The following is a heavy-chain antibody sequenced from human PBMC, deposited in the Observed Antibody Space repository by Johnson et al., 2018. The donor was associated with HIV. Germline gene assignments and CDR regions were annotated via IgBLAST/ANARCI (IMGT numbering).Heavy chain of an antibody. CDR2: IRGYTFGGTT. J-gene: IGHJ3*02. D-gene: IGHD1-14*01. CDR3: TRDRYRIAPRAFDI. Sequence: QLVESGGGLVQPGRSLRLSCTASGFTFGDYAMSWFRQAPGNGLEWVGFIRGYTFGGTTEYAASVKSKFTISRDDFKSIAYLQMNSLKTEDTAVYYCTRDRYRIAPRAFDIWGQGTKVTVSS. V-gene: IGHV3-49*03. CDR1: GFTFGDYA.